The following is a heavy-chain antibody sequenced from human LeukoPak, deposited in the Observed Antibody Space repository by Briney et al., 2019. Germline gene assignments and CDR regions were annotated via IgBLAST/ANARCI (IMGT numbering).Heavy chain of an antibody. CDR3: AKNVVVKRYIDF. J-gene: IGHJ4*02. V-gene: IGHV3-23*01. CDR1: GFTFSNHA. Sequence: PGGYLRLSCAASGFTFSNHAMSWVRQAPGKGLQWVAVISGGGRTTEYEDFVKGRFTISRDNSKNTLSLQMNSLTIEDTAIYFCAKNVVVKRYIDFWGRGTLVTVSS. CDR2: ISGGGRTT. D-gene: IGHD2-15*01.